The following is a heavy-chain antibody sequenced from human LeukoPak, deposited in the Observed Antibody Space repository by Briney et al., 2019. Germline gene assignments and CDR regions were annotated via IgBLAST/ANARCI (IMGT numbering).Heavy chain of an antibody. J-gene: IGHJ3*02. V-gene: IGHV4-34*01. CDR2: INHSGST. CDR1: GGSFSGYY. CDR3: AMTGITVSGGFDI. D-gene: IGHD6-19*01. Sequence: SETLSFTCAVYGGSFSGYYWSWIRQPPGKGLEWIGEINHSGSTNYNPSLKSRLIISVDKSKNQFSLQLSSVTAADTAVYYCAMTGITVSGGFDIWGQGTMVTVSS.